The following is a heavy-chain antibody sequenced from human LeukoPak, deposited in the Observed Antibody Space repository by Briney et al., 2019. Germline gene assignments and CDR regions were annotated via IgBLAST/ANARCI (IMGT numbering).Heavy chain of an antibody. J-gene: IGHJ4*02. Sequence: PSETLSLTCTVSGDSISSHYWSWIRQPPGKGLEWIGYIYYSGSINYNPSLKSRVTISVDTSKNQFSLKLSSVTAADTAVYYCARDVLSAGPDYWGQGTLVTVSS. CDR2: IYYSGSI. D-gene: IGHD6-13*01. V-gene: IGHV4-59*11. CDR1: GDSISSHY. CDR3: ARDVLSAGPDY.